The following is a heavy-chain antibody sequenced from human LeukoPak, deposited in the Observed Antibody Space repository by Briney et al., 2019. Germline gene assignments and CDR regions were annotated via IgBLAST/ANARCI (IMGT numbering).Heavy chain of an antibody. CDR1: GFTFSSYS. Sequence: GGSLRLSCAASGFTFSSYSMNWVRQAPGKGLEWVSSISSSSSYIYYAGSVKGRFTISRDNAKNSLYLQMNSLRAEDTAVYYCARDLSDNWFDPWGQGTLVTVSS. V-gene: IGHV3-21*01. J-gene: IGHJ5*02. CDR2: ISSSSSYI. CDR3: ARDLSDNWFDP.